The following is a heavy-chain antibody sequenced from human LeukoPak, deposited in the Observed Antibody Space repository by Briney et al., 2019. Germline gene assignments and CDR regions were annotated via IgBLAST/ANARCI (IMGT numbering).Heavy chain of an antibody. D-gene: IGHD3-10*01. Sequence: KSSETLSLTCTVSGGSISSGDYYWSWIRQPPGKGLEWIGYIYNSGSTYYNPSLKSRVTLSVDTSKNQFSLKLSSVTAADTAVYYCARDYGSGGGYFDYWGQGTLVTVSS. V-gene: IGHV4-30-4*01. CDR3: ARDYGSGGGYFDY. J-gene: IGHJ4*02. CDR2: IYNSGST. CDR1: GGSISSGDYY.